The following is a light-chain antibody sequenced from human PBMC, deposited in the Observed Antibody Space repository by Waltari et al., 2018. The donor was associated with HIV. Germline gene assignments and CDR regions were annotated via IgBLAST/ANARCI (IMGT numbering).Light chain of an antibody. CDR2: SNK. CDR3: AAWDDSLKGGA. CDR1: TSTIGGNT. V-gene: IGLV1-44*01. Sequence: QSVLAPPPSASATREQRVAIAFSGSTSTIGGNTVSWYQQLPGTAPHLLISSNKWRPSGVPDRLSGSTSGTSASLVISGLQSEDEADYYCAAWDDSLKGGAFGTGTKVTVL. J-gene: IGLJ1*01.